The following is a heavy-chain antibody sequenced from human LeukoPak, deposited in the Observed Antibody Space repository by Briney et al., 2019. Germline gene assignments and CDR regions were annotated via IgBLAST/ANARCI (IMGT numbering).Heavy chain of an antibody. V-gene: IGHV3-48*03. J-gene: IGHJ5*02. Sequence: PGGSLRLSCAASGFTFSSYEMNWVRQAPGKGLEWVSYISSSGSTIYYADSVKGQFTISRDNAKNSLYLQMNSLRAEDTAVYYCARDVWDIAAAGTVWFDPWGQGTLVTVSS. CDR3: ARDVWDIAAAGTVWFDP. CDR2: ISSSGSTI. D-gene: IGHD6-13*01. CDR1: GFTFSSYE.